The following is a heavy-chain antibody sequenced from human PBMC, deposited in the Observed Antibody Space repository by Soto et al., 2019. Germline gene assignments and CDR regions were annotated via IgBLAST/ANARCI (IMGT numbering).Heavy chain of an antibody. Sequence: SVKVSCKASGFTFTSSAVQWVRQARGQRLEWIGWIVVGSGNTNYAQKFQERVTITRDMSTSTAYMELSSLRSEDTAVYYCAAAVEYYYDSSGYYNFDYWGQGTLVTVSS. CDR2: IVVGSGNT. D-gene: IGHD3-22*01. CDR1: GFTFTSSA. J-gene: IGHJ4*02. V-gene: IGHV1-58*01. CDR3: AAAVEYYYDSSGYYNFDY.